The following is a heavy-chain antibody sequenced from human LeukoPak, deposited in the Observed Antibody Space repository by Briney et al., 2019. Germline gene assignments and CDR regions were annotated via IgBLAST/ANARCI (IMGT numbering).Heavy chain of an antibody. J-gene: IGHJ4*02. Sequence: GGSLRLSCAASGFTFSSYAMHWVRQAPGKGLEWVAVISYDGSNKYYADSVKGRFTICRDNSKHTLYLQMNSVRAEDTAVYYCASRRGGIVGDYWGQGTLVTVSS. CDR1: GFTFSSYA. D-gene: IGHD2-15*01. CDR3: ASRRGGIVGDY. CDR2: ISYDGSNK. V-gene: IGHV3-30-3*01.